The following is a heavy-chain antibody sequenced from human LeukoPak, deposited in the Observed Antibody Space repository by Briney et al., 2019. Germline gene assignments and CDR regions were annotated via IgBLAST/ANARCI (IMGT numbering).Heavy chain of an antibody. V-gene: IGHV3-21*01. CDR1: GFTFSSYS. CDR2: ISSSSSYI. CDR3: AREIHYYHSSGYQYYFDY. Sequence: GGSLRLSCAASGFTFSSYSMNWVRQAPGKGLEWVSSISSSSSYIYYADSVKGRFTISRDNAKNSLYLQMNSLRAEDTAVYYCAREIHYYHSSGYQYYFDYWGQGTLVTVSS. J-gene: IGHJ4*02. D-gene: IGHD3-22*01.